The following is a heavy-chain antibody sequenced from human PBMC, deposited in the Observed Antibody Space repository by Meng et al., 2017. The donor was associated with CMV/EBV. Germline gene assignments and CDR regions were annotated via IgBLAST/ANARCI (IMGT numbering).Heavy chain of an antibody. CDR1: GFSLSTSGVG. V-gene: IGHV2-5*02. D-gene: IGHD5-24*01. CDR3: AHRLASAGWLQLPFDY. CDR2: IYWDDDK. Sequence: QITLEESCTTQVTPTQTLTLICTFSGFSLSTSGVGVGWIRQPPGKALEWLALIYWDDDKRYSPSLKSRLTITKDTSKNQVVLTMTNMGPVDTATYYCAHRLASAGWLQLPFDYWGQGTLVTVSS. J-gene: IGHJ4*02.